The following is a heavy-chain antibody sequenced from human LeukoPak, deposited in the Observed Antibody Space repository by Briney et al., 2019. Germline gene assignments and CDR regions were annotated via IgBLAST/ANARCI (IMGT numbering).Heavy chain of an antibody. J-gene: IGHJ4*02. Sequence: GASVKVSCKVSGYTLTELSMHWVRQAPGKGLEWLGGFDPEDGETIYAQKFQGRVTMTEDTSTDTAYMELSSLRSEDTAVYYCASRSSSSWPFDYWGQGTLVTVSS. V-gene: IGHV1-24*01. CDR3: ASRSSSSWPFDY. CDR2: FDPEDGET. D-gene: IGHD6-13*01. CDR1: GYTLTELS.